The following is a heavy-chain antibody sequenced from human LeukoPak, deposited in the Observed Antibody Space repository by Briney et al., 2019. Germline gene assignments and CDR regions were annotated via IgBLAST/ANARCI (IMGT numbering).Heavy chain of an antibody. CDR3: ARDLRYCSSTSCYQGDGFDP. J-gene: IGHJ5*02. D-gene: IGHD2-2*01. CDR2: IIPIYGIA. V-gene: IGHV1-69*04. CDR1: GGTLSSYA. Sequence: SVKVSCKASGGTLSSYAISWVRQAPGQGLEWMGRIIPIYGIANYAQKFQGRVTITADKSTSTAYMELSSLRSEDTAVYYCARDLRYCSSTSCYQGDGFDPWGQGTLVTVSS.